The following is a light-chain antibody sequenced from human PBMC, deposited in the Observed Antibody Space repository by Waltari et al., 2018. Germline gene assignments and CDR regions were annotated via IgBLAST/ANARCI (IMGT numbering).Light chain of an antibody. CDR1: QNISSD. V-gene: IGKV1-39*01. CDR2: AAS. J-gene: IGKJ1*01. Sequence: DIQMTQSPSSLSASVGDRVTITCRASQNISSDLNWYQQKPGKAPKLLIYAASSLQSGVPSRFSGSGSGTDFTLTISSLQPEDFATYYCQQCYSTLWTFGQGTKVEIK. CDR3: QQCYSTLWT.